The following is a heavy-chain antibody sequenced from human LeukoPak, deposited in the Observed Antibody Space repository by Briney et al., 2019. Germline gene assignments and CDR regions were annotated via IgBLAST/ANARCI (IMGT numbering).Heavy chain of an antibody. V-gene: IGHV4-59*12. CDR3: ARVSLVRGAPDYYFDY. CDR2: VHNSGST. D-gene: IGHD3-10*01. J-gene: IGHJ4*02. Sequence: SETLSLTCTVSGGSFSNYFRGWIRQPPGRGLEWIGYVHNSGSTTYNPSLKSRVTMSVDTSKNQFSLKLSSVTAADTAVYYCARVSLVRGAPDYYFDYWGQGTLVTVSS. CDR1: GGSFSNYF.